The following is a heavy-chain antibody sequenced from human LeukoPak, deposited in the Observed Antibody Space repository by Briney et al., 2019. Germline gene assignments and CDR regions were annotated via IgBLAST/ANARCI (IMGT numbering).Heavy chain of an antibody. CDR2: THYRSKWYN. D-gene: IGHD3-22*01. CDR3: ARSPPPTYYYDSSGYQNWFDP. V-gene: IGHV6-1*01. CDR1: GDSVSSNSAA. Sequence: SQTLSLTCAISGDSVSSNSAAWNWIRQSPSRGLEWLGRTHYRSKWYNDYAVSVKSRITINPDTSKNQFSLQLNSVTPEDTAVYYCARSPPPTYYYDSSGYQNWFDPWGQGTLVTVSS. J-gene: IGHJ5*02.